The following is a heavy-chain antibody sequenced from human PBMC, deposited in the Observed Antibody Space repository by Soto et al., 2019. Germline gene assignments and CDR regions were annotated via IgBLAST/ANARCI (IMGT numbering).Heavy chain of an antibody. CDR1: GFTFSSYG. D-gene: IGHD6-19*01. Sequence: QVQLVESGGGVVQPGRSLRLSCAASGFTFSSYGMHWVRQAPGKGLEWVAVISYDGSNKYYADSVKGRFTIPRDNSKNTLYLQMNSLRAEDTAVYYCAKDRVGIAVAGIDYWGQGTLVTFSS. V-gene: IGHV3-30*18. CDR3: AKDRVGIAVAGIDY. J-gene: IGHJ4*02. CDR2: ISYDGSNK.